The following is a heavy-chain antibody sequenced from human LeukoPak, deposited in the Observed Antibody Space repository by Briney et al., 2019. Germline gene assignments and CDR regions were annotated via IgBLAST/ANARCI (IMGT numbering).Heavy chain of an antibody. J-gene: IGHJ3*02. D-gene: IGHD3-22*01. Sequence: SVKVSCKAFGGSFSSEAISWVRQAPGQGLEWMGRIIPIFGTANYAQKFQGRVTITTDESTSTAYMELSSLRSEDTGVYYCAREARRISYYYDSSGYWAHAFDIWGQGTMVTVSS. CDR2: IIPIFGTA. CDR3: AREARRISYYYDSSGYWAHAFDI. V-gene: IGHV1-69*05. CDR1: GGSFSSEA.